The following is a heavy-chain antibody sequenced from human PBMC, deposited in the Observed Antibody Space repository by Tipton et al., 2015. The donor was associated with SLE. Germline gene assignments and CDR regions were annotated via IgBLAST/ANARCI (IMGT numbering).Heavy chain of an antibody. Sequence: SLRLSCAASGFTFSSYAMSWVRQAPGKGLEWVSSISSSSSYIYYADSVKGRFTISRDNAKNSLYLQMNSLRAEDTAVYYCARGGFWSGYYFDYWGQGTLVTVSS. V-gene: IGHV3-21*03. CDR2: ISSSSSYI. CDR1: GFTFSSYA. D-gene: IGHD3-3*01. CDR3: ARGGFWSGYYFDY. J-gene: IGHJ4*02.